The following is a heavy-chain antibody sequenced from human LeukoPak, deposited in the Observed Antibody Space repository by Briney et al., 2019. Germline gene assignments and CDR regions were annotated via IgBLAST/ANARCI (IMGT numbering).Heavy chain of an antibody. CDR3: ARDPGLYGSGIK. V-gene: IGHV3-66*01. J-gene: IGHJ4*02. CDR2: ITSGGST. Sequence: PGGSLRLSCAASGFTVTNNDMNWVRQAPGKGLEWVSVITSGGSTYFADSVKGRFTVSRDNSKNTLSLQMNSLRVEDTAVYYCARDPGLYGSGIKWGQGTLVTVSS. CDR1: GFTVTNND. D-gene: IGHD3-10*01.